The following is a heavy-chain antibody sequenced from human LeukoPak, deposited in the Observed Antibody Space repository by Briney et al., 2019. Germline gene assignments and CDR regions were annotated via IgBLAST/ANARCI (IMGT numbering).Heavy chain of an antibody. Sequence: GGSLRLSCAASGLTFSNLGMHWARQAPGKGLEWVAVISYDGSDQYYIDSVKGRFTISRDNSKNTLYLQMNSLRAEDTAVYYCAKGGHYDSSGYFGPSGYWGQGTLVTVSS. J-gene: IGHJ4*02. CDR2: ISYDGSDQ. CDR3: AKGGHYDSSGYFGPSGY. D-gene: IGHD3-22*01. CDR1: GLTFSNLG. V-gene: IGHV3-30*18.